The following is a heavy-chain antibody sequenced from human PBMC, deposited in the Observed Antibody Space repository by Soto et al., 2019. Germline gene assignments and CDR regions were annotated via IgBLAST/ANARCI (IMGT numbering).Heavy chain of an antibody. D-gene: IGHD3-22*01. CDR2: IWYDGSNK. J-gene: IGHJ4*02. Sequence: GGSLRLSCAASGFTFSSFGMHWVRQAPGKGLEWVAVIWYDGSNKYYADSVKGRFTISRDNSKNTLYLQMNSLRAEDTAVYYCARGGHYYDSSGIDYWGQGTLVTVSS. V-gene: IGHV3-33*01. CDR1: GFTFSSFG. CDR3: ARGGHYYDSSGIDY.